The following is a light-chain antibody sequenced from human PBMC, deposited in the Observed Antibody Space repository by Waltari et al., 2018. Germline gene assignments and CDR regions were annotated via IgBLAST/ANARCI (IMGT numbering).Light chain of an antibody. CDR1: SRAVGADYF. V-gene: IGLV2-14*03. Sequence: QSALTQPASVSGSPGQSITLSCTGTSRAVGADYFVSWYQQHPGKVPKLMIYDVTYRPSGISNRFSGSKSGITAFLTISGLQAEDEADYYCSSHTSSRTRVFGGGTELTVL. J-gene: IGLJ3*02. CDR3: SSHTSSRTRV. CDR2: DVT.